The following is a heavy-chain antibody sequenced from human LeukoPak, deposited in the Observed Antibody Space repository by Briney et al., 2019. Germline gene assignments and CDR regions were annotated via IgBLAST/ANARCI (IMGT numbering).Heavy chain of an antibody. Sequence: PSETLSLTCAVYGGSFSGYNWSWIRQPPGKGLEWIGEINHSGSTNYNPSLKSRVTISVDTSKNQFSLKLSSVTAADTAVYYCARVRVITMFDPWGQGTLVTVSS. CDR1: GGSFSGYN. J-gene: IGHJ5*02. V-gene: IGHV4-34*01. CDR3: ARVRVITMFDP. CDR2: INHSGST. D-gene: IGHD3-22*01.